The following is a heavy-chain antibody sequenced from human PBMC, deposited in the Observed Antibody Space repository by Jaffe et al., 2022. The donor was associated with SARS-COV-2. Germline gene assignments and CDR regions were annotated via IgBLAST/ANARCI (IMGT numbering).Heavy chain of an antibody. D-gene: IGHD3-22*01. Sequence: QVQLVESGGGVVQPGRSLRLSCAASGFTFSSYGMHWVRQAPGKGLEWVAVISYDGSNKYYADSVKGRFTISRDNSKNTLYLQMNSLRAEDTAVYYCAKDRGYYDSSGHRGWFDPWGQGTLVTVSS. J-gene: IGHJ5*02. CDR3: AKDRGYYDSSGHRGWFDP. V-gene: IGHV3-30*18. CDR1: GFTFSSYG. CDR2: ISYDGSNK.